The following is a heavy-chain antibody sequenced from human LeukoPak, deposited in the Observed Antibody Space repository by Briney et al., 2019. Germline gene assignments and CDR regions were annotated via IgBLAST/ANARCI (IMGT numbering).Heavy chain of an antibody. D-gene: IGHD3-10*01. CDR3: ARHHGFTMVRGEAFDI. J-gene: IGHJ3*02. Sequence: SETLSLTCAVSGTSISLSNWWTWVRQPPGKGLEWIGNIFYSGITYHNPSLRSRVTIAIDTSKSQFSLKLTSVTAADTAVYYCARHHGFTMVRGEAFDIWGQGTMVTVSS. CDR1: GTSISLSNW. CDR2: IFYSGIT. V-gene: IGHV4-4*02.